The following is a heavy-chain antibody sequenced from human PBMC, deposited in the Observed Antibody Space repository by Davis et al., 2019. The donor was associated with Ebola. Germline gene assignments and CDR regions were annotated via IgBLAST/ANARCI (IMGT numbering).Heavy chain of an antibody. Sequence: ESLKTFCSASGITFGDHAMSWVRQASGKGLEWVSTFATSGDTYYADSVKGRFTISRNNSRNTLYLQMNGLRVEDTAIYYCAKDTSNSWFDIWGQGTVVTGSS. J-gene: IGHJ3*02. V-gene: IGHV3-23*01. D-gene: IGHD6-13*01. CDR3: AKDTSNSWFDI. CDR2: FATSGDT. CDR1: GITFGDHA.